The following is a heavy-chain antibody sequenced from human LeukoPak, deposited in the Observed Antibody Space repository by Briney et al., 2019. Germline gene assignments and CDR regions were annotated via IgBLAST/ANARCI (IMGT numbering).Heavy chain of an antibody. J-gene: IGHJ4*02. V-gene: IGHV4-34*01. CDR1: GGSFSDYY. Sequence: SETLSPTCAVYGGSFSDYYWSWIRQPPGKGLEWIGEINHSGSTNYNPSLKSRLTISVDTSKNQFSLRLSSVTAADTAVYYCARLLPLKKYFDWSRRVYYFDYWGRGTLVTVSS. CDR3: ARLLPLKKYFDWSRRVYYFDY. D-gene: IGHD3-9*01. CDR2: INHSGST.